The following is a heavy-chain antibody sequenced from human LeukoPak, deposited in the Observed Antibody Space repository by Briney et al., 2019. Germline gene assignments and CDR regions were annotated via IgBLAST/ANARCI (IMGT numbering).Heavy chain of an antibody. Sequence: ASVNVSCKVSGYTLTELSMHWVRQAPGKGLEWMGGFDPEDGETIYAQKFQGRVTMTEDTSTDTAYMELSSLRSEDTAVYYCATPLYYYGSGSYSDYWGQGTLVTVSS. CDR2: FDPEDGET. J-gene: IGHJ4*02. D-gene: IGHD3-10*01. CDR1: GYTLTELS. CDR3: ATPLYYYGSGSYSDY. V-gene: IGHV1-24*01.